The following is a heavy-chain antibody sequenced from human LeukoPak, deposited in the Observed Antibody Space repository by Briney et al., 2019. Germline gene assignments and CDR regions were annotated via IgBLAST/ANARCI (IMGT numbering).Heavy chain of an antibody. CDR2: ISYDGSNK. J-gene: IGHJ6*02. V-gene: IGHV3-30-3*01. Sequence: GGSLRLSCAASGFTFSSYAMHWVRQAPGKGLEWVAVISYDGSNKYYADSVKGRFTISRDNSKNTLYLQMNSLRAEDTAVYYCARVPGSDIYYYYGMDVWGQGTTVTVSS. CDR3: ARVPGSDIYYYYGMDV. CDR1: GFTFSSYA. D-gene: IGHD3-10*01.